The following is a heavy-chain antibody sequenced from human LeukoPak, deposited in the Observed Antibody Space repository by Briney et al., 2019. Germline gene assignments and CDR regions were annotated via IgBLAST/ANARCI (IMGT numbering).Heavy chain of an antibody. CDR3: ARGHLGYSSGSDN. J-gene: IGHJ4*02. D-gene: IGHD6-19*01. CDR1: GFTFDAYA. Sequence: GGSLRLSCAASGFTFDAYAMSWVRQAPGKGLERVSGINWNGGRTGYADSVKGRFTISRDNAKNSLYLQMNSLRAEDTAVYSCARGHLGYSSGSDNWGQGTLVTVSS. CDR2: INWNGGRT. V-gene: IGHV3-20*04.